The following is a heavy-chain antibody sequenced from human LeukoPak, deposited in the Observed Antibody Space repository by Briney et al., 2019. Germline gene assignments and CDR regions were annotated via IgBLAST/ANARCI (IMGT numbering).Heavy chain of an antibody. D-gene: IGHD3-10*01. Sequence: PSETLSLTCAVYGGSFSGYYWSWIRQPPGKGLEWIGEINHSGSTNYNPSLKSRVTISVDTSKNQFSLKLSSVTAADTAVYYCARGRRGWHLYYFDYWGQGTLVTVSS. J-gene: IGHJ4*02. CDR3: ARGRRGWHLYYFDY. CDR2: INHSGST. V-gene: IGHV4-34*01. CDR1: GGSFSGYY.